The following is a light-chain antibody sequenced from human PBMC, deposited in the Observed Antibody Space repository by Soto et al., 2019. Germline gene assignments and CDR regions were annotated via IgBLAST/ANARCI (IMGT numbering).Light chain of an antibody. CDR1: SSNIGAGYD. Sequence: QSVLTQPPSVSGAPGQRVTISCIGSSSNIGAGYDVHWYQQFPGTAPKLLIHGNINRPSGVPDRFSGSKSGTSASLAITGLQAEDETDYYCQSYDSSLSAWVFGGWTKLTVL. V-gene: IGLV1-40*01. J-gene: IGLJ3*02. CDR2: GNI. CDR3: QSYDSSLSAWV.